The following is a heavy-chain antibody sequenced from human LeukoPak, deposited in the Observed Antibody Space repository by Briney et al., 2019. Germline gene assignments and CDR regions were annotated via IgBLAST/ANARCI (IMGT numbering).Heavy chain of an antibody. Sequence: GGSLRLSCAASGFTFSYYSMNWVRQAPGKGLEWVSGIDGSGGRPPSADSVKGRFTISRDISKNTLYLQMDSLRVEDTAAYYCARGKDHDFWNPFDHWGQGTLVTVSS. J-gene: IGHJ4*02. V-gene: IGHV3-23*01. D-gene: IGHD3-3*01. CDR1: GFTFSYYS. CDR2: IDGSGGRP. CDR3: ARGKDHDFWNPFDH.